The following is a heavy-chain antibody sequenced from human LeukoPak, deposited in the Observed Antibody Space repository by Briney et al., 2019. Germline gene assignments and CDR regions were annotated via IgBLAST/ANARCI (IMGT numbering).Heavy chain of an antibody. V-gene: IGHV3-21*01. D-gene: IGHD5-24*01. Sequence: GGSLRLSCAASGFTFSSYTMNWVRQAPGKGLEWVSSISSSSTYIYYADSVKGRFTISRDNAKNPLYLQMNSLRAEDTAVYSCARDGQMATTTGYFDYWGQGTLVTVSS. CDR2: ISSSSTYI. CDR1: GFTFSSYT. CDR3: ARDGQMATTTGYFDY. J-gene: IGHJ4*02.